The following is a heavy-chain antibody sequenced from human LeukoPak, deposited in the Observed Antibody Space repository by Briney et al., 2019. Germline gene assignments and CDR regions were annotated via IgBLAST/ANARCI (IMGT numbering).Heavy chain of an antibody. J-gene: IGHJ5*02. Sequence: SETLSLTCTFSGGSISSYYWSWIRQPPGKGLEWFGYVSDSGTTNYNPSLKSRVTISVDTSKNQFSLKLSSVTAADTAVYYCARGRVNWFDPWGQGTLVTVSS. V-gene: IGHV4-59*12. CDR1: GGSISSYY. D-gene: IGHD3-3*01. CDR2: VSDSGTT. CDR3: ARGRVNWFDP.